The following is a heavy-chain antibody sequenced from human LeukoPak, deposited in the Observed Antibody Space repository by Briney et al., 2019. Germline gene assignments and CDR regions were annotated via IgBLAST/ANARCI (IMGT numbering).Heavy chain of an antibody. CDR1: GFTFGDYV. V-gene: IGHV3-7*01. CDR3: VRGGWELDY. D-gene: IGHD4-23*01. J-gene: IGHJ4*02. CDR2: IKEDRTAD. Sequence: GGSLRLSCTASGFTFGDYVMTWVRQAPGKGLEWVAHIKEDRTADYYVDSVKGRFTISKDDGKNSLHLQMNSLRVEDTAVYYCVRGGWELDYWGQGTLVTVSS.